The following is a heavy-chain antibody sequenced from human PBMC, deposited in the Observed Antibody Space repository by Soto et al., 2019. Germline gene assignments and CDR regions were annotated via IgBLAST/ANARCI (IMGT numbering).Heavy chain of an antibody. D-gene: IGHD2-21*01. CDR2: ISSSGSTM. CDR1: GFTFSTYA. Sequence: PGGSLRLSCAASGFTFSTYAMHWVRQAPGKGLQWVSYISSSGSTMYYADSVKGRFTISRDNAKNSLYLQMNSLRAEDTAVYYCVSQGVNNHYGMDVWGQGTTVTVSS. V-gene: IGHV3-48*03. J-gene: IGHJ6*02. CDR3: VSQGVNNHYGMDV.